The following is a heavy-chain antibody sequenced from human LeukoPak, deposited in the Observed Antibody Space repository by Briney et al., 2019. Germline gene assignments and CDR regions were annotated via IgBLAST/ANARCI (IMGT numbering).Heavy chain of an antibody. CDR3: ARDGSNGWYSDY. Sequence: GGSLRLSCAASGFTFDDYGMSWVRQAPGKGLEWVAGINWNGGSTGYADSAKGRFTISRDNAKNSLYLQMNSLRAEDTALYHCARDGSNGWYSDYWGQGTLVTVSS. V-gene: IGHV3-20*01. D-gene: IGHD6-19*01. CDR2: INWNGGST. CDR1: GFTFDDYG. J-gene: IGHJ4*02.